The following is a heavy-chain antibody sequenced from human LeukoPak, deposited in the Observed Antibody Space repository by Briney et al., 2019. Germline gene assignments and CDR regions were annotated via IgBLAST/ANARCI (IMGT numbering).Heavy chain of an antibody. Sequence: SQTLSLTCAVSSGSISSGGYSWSWIRQPPGKGLEWIGYIFHSGSTYYNPSLKSRVTISVDRSKNQFSLKLSSVTAADTAVYYCARGLVGWFDPWGQGTLVTVSS. V-gene: IGHV4-30-2*01. J-gene: IGHJ5*02. D-gene: IGHD1-26*01. CDR3: ARGLVGWFDP. CDR1: SGSISSGGYS. CDR2: IFHSGST.